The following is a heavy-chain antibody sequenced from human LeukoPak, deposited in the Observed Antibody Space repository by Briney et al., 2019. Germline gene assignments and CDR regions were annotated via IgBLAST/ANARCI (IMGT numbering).Heavy chain of an antibody. J-gene: IGHJ4*02. CDR2: IYPGDSDT. CDR1: GYSFTSYW. D-gene: IGHD3-22*01. V-gene: IGHV5-51*01. Sequence: GESLKISCKGSGYSFTSYWIGWVRQMPGKGLEWMGIIYPGDSDTRYSPSFQGQVTISADKSISTAYLRWSSLKASDTAMYYCARLDDSSGYLFDYWGQGTLVTVSS. CDR3: ARLDDSSGYLFDY.